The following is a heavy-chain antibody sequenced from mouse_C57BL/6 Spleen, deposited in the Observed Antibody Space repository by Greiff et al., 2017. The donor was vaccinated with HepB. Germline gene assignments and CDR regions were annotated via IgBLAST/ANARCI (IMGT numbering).Heavy chain of an antibody. Sequence: EVKLQQSGPELVKPGASVKISCKASGYTFTDYYMNWVKQSHGKSLEWIGDINPNNGGTSYNQKFKGKATLTVDKSSSTAYMELRSLTSEDSAVYYCARHYYGSFYWYFDVWGTGTTVTVSS. CDR3: ARHYYGSFYWYFDV. J-gene: IGHJ1*03. CDR1: GYTFTDYY. V-gene: IGHV1-26*01. D-gene: IGHD1-1*01. CDR2: INPNNGGT.